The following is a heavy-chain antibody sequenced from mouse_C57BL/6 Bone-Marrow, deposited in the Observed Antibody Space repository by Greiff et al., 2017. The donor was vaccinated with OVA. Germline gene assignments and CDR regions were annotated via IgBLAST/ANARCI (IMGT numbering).Heavy chain of an antibody. Sequence: EVQLVESGGGLVQPGGSLSLSCAASGFTFTDYYMSWVRQPPGKALEWLGFIRNKANGYTTEYSASVKGRFTISRDNSQSILNLQMKALRAEDRATYDGARYSHYGSSHYAMDYWGKGTSVTGSS. V-gene: IGHV7-3*01. CDR1: GFTFTDYY. CDR2: IRNKANGYTT. D-gene: IGHD1-1*01. J-gene: IGHJ4*01. CDR3: ARYSHYGSSHYAMDY.